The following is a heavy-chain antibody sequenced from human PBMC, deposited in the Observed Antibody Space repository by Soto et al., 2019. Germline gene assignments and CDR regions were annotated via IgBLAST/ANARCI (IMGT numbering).Heavy chain of an antibody. CDR2: IIPIFGTA. D-gene: IGHD2-21*02. J-gene: IGHJ5*02. Sequence: ASVKVSCKASGGTFSSYAISWVRQAPGQGLEWMGGIIPIFGTANYAQKFQGRVTITADESTSTAYMELSSLRSEDTAVYYCARAAYCGGDCYSRFDPWGQGTLVTVSS. V-gene: IGHV1-69*13. CDR1: GGTFSSYA. CDR3: ARAAYCGGDCYSRFDP.